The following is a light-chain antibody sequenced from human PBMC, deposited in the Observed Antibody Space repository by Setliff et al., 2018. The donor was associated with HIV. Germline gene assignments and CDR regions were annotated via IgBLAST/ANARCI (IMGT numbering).Light chain of an antibody. V-gene: IGLV2-23*02. Sequence: QSVLTQPASVSGSPGQSITISCTGTSSDVGGYNYVSWYQHYPGKAPKFMIYDVTTRPSGVSNRFSGSKSGNTASLTISGLQAEDEADYFCCSYVTGSTYVCGTGTRSP. CDR3: CSYVTGSTYV. CDR2: DVT. CDR1: SSDVGGYNY. J-gene: IGLJ1*01.